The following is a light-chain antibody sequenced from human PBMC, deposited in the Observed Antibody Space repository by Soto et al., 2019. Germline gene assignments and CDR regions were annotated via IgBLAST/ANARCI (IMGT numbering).Light chain of an antibody. J-gene: IGLJ2*01. CDR2: EVS. CDR3: SSYTSSGTLVV. Sequence: QSVLTQPASVSGSPGQSITISCTGTSSDIGGYKYVSWYQQHPGKAPKLMIFEVSNWPSGVSNRFSGSKSGNTASLTISGLQADDEADYYCSSYTSSGTLVVFGGGTKLTVL. CDR1: SSDIGGYKY. V-gene: IGLV2-14*01.